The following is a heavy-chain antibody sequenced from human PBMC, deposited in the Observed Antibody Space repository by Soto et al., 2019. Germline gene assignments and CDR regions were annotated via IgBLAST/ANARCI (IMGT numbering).Heavy chain of an antibody. CDR1: GGSISSGGYY. CDR3: ARDFPWDSGYKNYYYYYGMDV. V-gene: IGHV4-31*03. CDR2: IYYSGRT. Sequence: QVQLQESGPGLVKPSQTLSLTCTVSGGSISSGGYYWSWIRQHPGKGLEWIGYIYYSGRTYYNPSLQSRVTISVDTSKNQFSLELSSVTAADTAVYYCARDFPWDSGYKNYYYYYGMDVWGQGTTVTVSS. J-gene: IGHJ6*02. D-gene: IGHD5-12*01.